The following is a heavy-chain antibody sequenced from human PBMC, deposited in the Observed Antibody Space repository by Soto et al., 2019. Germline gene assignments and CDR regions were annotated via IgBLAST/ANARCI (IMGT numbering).Heavy chain of an antibody. CDR1: GYIFIDYW. Sequence: GESLKISCKASGYIFIDYWIAWVRQKPGKGLEWMGIIDPADSETKYSPSFQGQVTISADKSINTAYLQWSSLKASDTAMYYCARLGRGGYVQGMDVWGQGTTVTVSS. D-gene: IGHD5-12*01. CDR3: ARLGRGGYVQGMDV. J-gene: IGHJ6*02. CDR2: IDPADSET. V-gene: IGHV5-51*01.